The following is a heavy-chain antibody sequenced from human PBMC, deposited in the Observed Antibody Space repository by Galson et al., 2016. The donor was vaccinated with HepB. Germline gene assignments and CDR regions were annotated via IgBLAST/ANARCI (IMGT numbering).Heavy chain of an antibody. CDR1: GYAFTNYD. CDR2: MNPNSGNT. Sequence: SVKVSCKASGYAFTNYDTVWVRQASGQGLEWMAWMNPNSGNTGLAPRFKGRLTRTRDTSISTAYMELSGLSSEDTAGYYCTRGITGTTLIESWGQGTLVTVSS. CDR3: TRGITGTTLIES. V-gene: IGHV1-8*01. D-gene: IGHD1-7*01. J-gene: IGHJ5*01.